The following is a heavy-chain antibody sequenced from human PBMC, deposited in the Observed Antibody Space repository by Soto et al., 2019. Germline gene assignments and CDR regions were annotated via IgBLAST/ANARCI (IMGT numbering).Heavy chain of an antibody. J-gene: IGHJ4*02. CDR3: ARQPLSYYYDSSGLP. CDR1: GGSISSSSYY. Sequence: PSETLSLTCTVSGGSISSSSYYWGWIRQPPGKGLEWIGSIYYSGSTYYNPSLKSRVTISVDTSKNQFSLKLSSVTAADTAVYYCARQPLSYYYDSSGLPWGQGTLVTVSS. CDR2: IYYSGST. D-gene: IGHD3-22*01. V-gene: IGHV4-39*01.